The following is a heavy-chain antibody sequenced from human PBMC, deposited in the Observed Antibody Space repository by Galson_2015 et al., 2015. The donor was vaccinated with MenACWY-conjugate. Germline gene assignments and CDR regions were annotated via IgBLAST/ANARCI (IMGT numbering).Heavy chain of an antibody. V-gene: IGHV3-53*01. D-gene: IGHD2-8*01. CDR2: VDRVGAT. Sequence: SLRLSCAVSGFSVTDNCFSWVLQAPGKGPEWIALVDRVGATIYADSVRGRFTVSRDNFKHTVILQMNSLRAEDTAVSRCSRGYDWCSYFRAWGQGAQVTVSS. CDR3: SRGYDWCSYFRA. J-gene: IGHJ5*02. CDR1: GFSVTDNC.